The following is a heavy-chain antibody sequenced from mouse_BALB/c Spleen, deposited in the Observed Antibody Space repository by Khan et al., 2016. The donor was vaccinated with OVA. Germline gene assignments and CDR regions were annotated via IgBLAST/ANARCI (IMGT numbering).Heavy chain of an antibody. V-gene: IGHV5-17*02. Sequence: EVELVESGGGLVQPGGSRKLSCAASGFTFSSFGMHWVRQAPEKGLEWVAYISSGSSTIYYADTVTGRFTISRDNPKNTLFLQMTSLRSEDTAMYYCATGTYFDVWGAGTTVTVSS. J-gene: IGHJ1*01. D-gene: IGHD4-1*01. CDR3: ATGTYFDV. CDR2: ISSGSSTI. CDR1: GFTFSSFG.